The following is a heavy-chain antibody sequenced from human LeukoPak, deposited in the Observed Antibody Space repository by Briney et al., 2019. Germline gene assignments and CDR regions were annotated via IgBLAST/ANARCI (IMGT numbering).Heavy chain of an antibody. CDR1: GFTFSTYA. J-gene: IGHJ4*02. CDR2: ISGSGGST. D-gene: IGHD1-14*01. Sequence: WGSLRLSCAASGFTFSTYAMSWVRQAPGKGLEWVSAISGSGGSTFNADSVKGRFTISRDNSKNTLFLQMNSLRAEDTAIYYCAKDHPSGYYFDYWGQGTLVTVSS. V-gene: IGHV3-23*01. CDR3: AKDHPSGYYFDY.